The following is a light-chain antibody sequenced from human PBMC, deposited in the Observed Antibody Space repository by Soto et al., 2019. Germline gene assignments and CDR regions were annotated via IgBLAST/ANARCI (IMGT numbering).Light chain of an antibody. Sequence: QSALTQPASVSGSPGQAITISCTGSNSDIGSYNYVSWYQQHPGKAPKLIIYDVSNRPSGVSDRFSGSKSGNTASLTISGLQVEDEGHFYCSSYSTRNTRVVFGGGTKVTVL. CDR2: DVS. CDR3: SSYSTRNTRVV. V-gene: IGLV2-14*03. CDR1: NSDIGSYNY. J-gene: IGLJ2*01.